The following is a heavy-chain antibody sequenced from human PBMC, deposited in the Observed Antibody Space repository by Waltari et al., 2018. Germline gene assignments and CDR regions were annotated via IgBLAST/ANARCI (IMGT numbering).Heavy chain of an antibody. Sequence: QVQLQESGPGLVKPSETLSLTCTVSGGSISSSYWRWIRQPPGKGLEWIGYIYYSGSTNYNPSLKSRVTISVDTSKNQFSLKLSSVTAADTAVYYCARGNGDYVEGPLDYWGQGTLVTVSS. J-gene: IGHJ4*02. V-gene: IGHV4-59*01. CDR2: IYYSGST. CDR1: GGSISSSY. D-gene: IGHD4-17*01. CDR3: ARGNGDYVEGPLDY.